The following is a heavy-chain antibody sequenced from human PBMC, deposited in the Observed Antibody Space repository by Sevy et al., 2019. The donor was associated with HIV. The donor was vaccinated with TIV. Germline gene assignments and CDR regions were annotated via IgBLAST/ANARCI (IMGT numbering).Heavy chain of an antibody. CDR3: ARDHVTMIVVDRLRDADYYGMDV. D-gene: IGHD3-22*01. Sequence: GGSLRLSCAASGFTFSSYSMNWVRQAPGKGLEWVSSISSSSSYIYYADSVKGRFTISRDNAKNSLYLQMNSLRAEDTAVYYCARDHVTMIVVDRLRDADYYGMDVWGQGTTVTVSS. CDR2: ISSSSSYI. CDR1: GFTFSSYS. V-gene: IGHV3-21*01. J-gene: IGHJ6*02.